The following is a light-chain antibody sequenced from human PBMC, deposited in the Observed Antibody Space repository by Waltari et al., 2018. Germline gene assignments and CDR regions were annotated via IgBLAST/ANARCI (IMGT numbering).Light chain of an antibody. CDR1: QNIRNY. CDR3: QQGYSRVT. Sequence: DIQVTQSPSSLSASVGDRVTITCRTSQNIRNYLNWYQQKPGKAPKLLIYAASSLHSDVPSRFSGSGSGADFNLTISSLQPEDYGTYYCQQGYSRVTFGQGTRLEIK. V-gene: IGKV1-39*01. CDR2: AAS. J-gene: IGKJ5*01.